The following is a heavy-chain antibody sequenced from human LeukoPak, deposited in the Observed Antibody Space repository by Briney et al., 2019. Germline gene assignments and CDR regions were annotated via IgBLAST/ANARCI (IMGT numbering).Heavy chain of an antibody. Sequence: PGGSLRLSCAASGFTFSSYEMNWVRQAPGKGLEWVSYISSSGSTIYYADSVKGRFTISRDNAKNSLYLQMNSLRAEDTAVYYCARVFTPARVVSFGFNYYYYMDVWGKGTTVTISS. CDR3: ARVFTPARVVSFGFNYYYYMDV. D-gene: IGHD2-15*01. V-gene: IGHV3-48*03. CDR1: GFTFSSYE. CDR2: ISSSGSTI. J-gene: IGHJ6*03.